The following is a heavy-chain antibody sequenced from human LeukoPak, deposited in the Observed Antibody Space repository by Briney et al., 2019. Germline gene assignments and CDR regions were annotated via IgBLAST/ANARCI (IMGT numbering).Heavy chain of an antibody. D-gene: IGHD3-10*01. CDR3: ARGPKSGSYYNYYYYYYMDV. J-gene: IGHJ6*03. V-gene: IGHV3-13*01. CDR1: GFTFSSYD. Sequence: GGSLRLSCAASGFTFSSYDMHWVRQATGKGLEWVSAIGTAGDTYYPDSVKGRFTTSRENAKNSLYLQMNSLRAGDTAVYYCARGPKSGSYYNYYYYYYMDVWGKGTTVTVSS. CDR2: IGTAGDT.